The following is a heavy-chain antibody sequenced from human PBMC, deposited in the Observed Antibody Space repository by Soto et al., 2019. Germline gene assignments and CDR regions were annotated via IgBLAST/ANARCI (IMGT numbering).Heavy chain of an antibody. CDR1: GGSISSYY. D-gene: IGHD2-15*01. V-gene: IGHV4-59*08. CDR3: ARHGGRFDY. Sequence: SETLSLTCTVSGGSISSYYWSWIRQPPGKGLEWIGYIYSSGSTNYNPSLKSRVTISVDTSKNQFSLKVTSVTAADTAVYYCARHGGRFDYWGQGTLVTVSS. CDR2: IYSSGST. J-gene: IGHJ4*02.